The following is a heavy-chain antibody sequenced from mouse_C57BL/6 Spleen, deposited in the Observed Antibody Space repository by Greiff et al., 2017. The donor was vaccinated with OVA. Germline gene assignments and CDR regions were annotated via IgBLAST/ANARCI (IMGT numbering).Heavy chain of an antibody. CDR2: IWRGGST. V-gene: IGHV2-5*01. CDR3: AKNWRTGTGYAMDY. J-gene: IGHJ4*01. CDR1: GFSLTSYG. D-gene: IGHD4-1*01. Sequence: VKLVESGPGLVQPSQSLSITCTVSGFSLTSYGVHWVRQSPGKGLEWLGVIWRGGSTDYNAAFMSRLSITKDNSKSQVFFKMNSLQADDTAIYYCAKNWRTGTGYAMDYWGQGTSVTVSS.